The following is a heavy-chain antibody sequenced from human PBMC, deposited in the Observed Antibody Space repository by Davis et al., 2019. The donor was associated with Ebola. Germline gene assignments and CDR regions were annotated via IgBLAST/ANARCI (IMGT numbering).Heavy chain of an antibody. D-gene: IGHD3-3*01. Sequence: GESLKISCKASGYKFSTYWIGWVRQMPGRGLQWMGIIYPGDSDTRYSPSFQGQVTISADKSISTAYLQWSSLKASDTAMYYCARVSPLPPLRFLEWLSHERDPYYYYGMDVWGQGTTVTVSS. CDR2: IYPGDSDT. V-gene: IGHV5-51*01. CDR1: GYKFSTYW. J-gene: IGHJ6*02. CDR3: ARVSPLPPLRFLEWLSHERDPYYYYGMDV.